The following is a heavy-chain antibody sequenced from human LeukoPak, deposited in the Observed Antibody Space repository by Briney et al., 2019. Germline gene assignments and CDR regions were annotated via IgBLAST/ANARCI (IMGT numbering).Heavy chain of an antibody. Sequence: GGSLRLSCAASGFTFNDAWMSWVRQAPGKGLEWVGRIKSKTEDETTDYAAPVKGRFVISRDDSKNTLYVQMNSLKTEDTAVYYCAAGTGKTDFDYWGQGTLVTVSS. CDR1: GFTFNDAW. CDR3: AAGTGKTDFDY. J-gene: IGHJ4*02. CDR2: IKSKTEDETT. D-gene: IGHD1/OR15-1a*01. V-gene: IGHV3-15*01.